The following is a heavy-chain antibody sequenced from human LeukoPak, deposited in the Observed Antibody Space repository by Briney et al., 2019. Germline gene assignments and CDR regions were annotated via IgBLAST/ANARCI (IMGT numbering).Heavy chain of an antibody. CDR2: IKQDGSEK. J-gene: IGHJ3*02. D-gene: IGHD3-22*01. Sequence: GGSLRLSCAASGFTFSSYWMSWVRQAPGKGLEWVANIKQDGSEKYYVDSVKGRFTISRDNAKNSLYLQMNSLRAEDTAVYYCARDSNYLDYYDSSGSADAFDIWGQGTMVTVSS. V-gene: IGHV3-7*01. CDR3: ARDSNYLDYYDSSGSADAFDI. CDR1: GFTFSSYW.